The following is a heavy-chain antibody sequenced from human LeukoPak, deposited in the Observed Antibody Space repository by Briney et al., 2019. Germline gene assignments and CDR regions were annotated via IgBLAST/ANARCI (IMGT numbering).Heavy chain of an antibody. CDR2: IYYTGDT. D-gene: IGHD1-26*01. J-gene: IGHJ5*02. CDR3: ARHVRYSGGYSYWFDP. V-gene: IGHV4-59*08. Sequence: SGTLSLTCTVASGSISSYYWSWIRQPPGKELEWIAFIYYTGDTNYNPSLTSRAFISLDTSKNLCSLTLTSVAGADTAVYYCARHVRYSGGYSYWFDPWGLGTLVTVSS. CDR1: SGSISSYY.